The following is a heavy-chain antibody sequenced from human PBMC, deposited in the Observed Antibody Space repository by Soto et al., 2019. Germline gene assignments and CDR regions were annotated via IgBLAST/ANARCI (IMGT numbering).Heavy chain of an antibody. CDR3: ARVYYDILTGLAGMDV. J-gene: IGHJ6*02. Sequence: ASVKVSCKASGYTFTGYYMHWVRQAPGQGLEWMGWINPNSGGTNYAQKFQGWVTMTRDTSISTAYMELSRLRSDDTAVYYCARVYYDILTGLAGMDVWGQGTTVTVSS. CDR1: GYTFTGYY. D-gene: IGHD3-9*01. CDR2: INPNSGGT. V-gene: IGHV1-2*04.